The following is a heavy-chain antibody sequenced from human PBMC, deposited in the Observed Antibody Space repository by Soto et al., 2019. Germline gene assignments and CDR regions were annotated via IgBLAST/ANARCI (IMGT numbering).Heavy chain of an antibody. Sequence: GGSLRLSCAASGFTFDDYAMHWVRQAPGKGLDWVSGISWNSDIIGYADSVKGRFTISRDNAKNSLYLQMNSLRPEDTALYYCAKGGPDGFCSGGRCYFDYWGQGTLVTVSS. CDR3: AKGGPDGFCSGGRCYFDY. J-gene: IGHJ4*02. CDR1: GFTFDDYA. V-gene: IGHV3-9*01. CDR2: ISWNSDII. D-gene: IGHD2-15*01.